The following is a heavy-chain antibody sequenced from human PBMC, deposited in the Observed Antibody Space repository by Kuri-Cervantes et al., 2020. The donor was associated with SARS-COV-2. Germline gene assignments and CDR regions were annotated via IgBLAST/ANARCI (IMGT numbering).Heavy chain of an antibody. CDR2: ISSSSSYI. D-gene: IGHD1-7*01. V-gene: IGHV3-21*01. CDR3: AREGGTGTTYDY. CDR1: GFTFDDYG. J-gene: IGHJ4*02. Sequence: GESLKISCAASGFTFDDYGMSWVRQAPGEGLEWVSSISSSSSYIYYADSVKGRFTISRDDAKNSLYLQMNSLRAEDTAVYYCAREGGTGTTYDYWGQGTLVTVSS.